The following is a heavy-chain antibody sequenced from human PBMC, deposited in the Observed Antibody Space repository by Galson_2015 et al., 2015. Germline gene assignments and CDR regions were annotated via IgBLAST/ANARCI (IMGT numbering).Heavy chain of an antibody. Sequence: SLRLSCAASEFTFSSYYMSWVRQAPGKGLEWDSSISSTTTYIYYADSAKGRFTISRDNAKNSLYLQMNSLGAEDTAVYYCARQILDYDFWSGYYPTNFDYWGQGTLVTVSS. V-gene: IGHV3-21*01. J-gene: IGHJ4*02. CDR1: EFTFSSYY. D-gene: IGHD3-3*01. CDR2: ISSTTTYI. CDR3: ARQILDYDFWSGYYPTNFDY.